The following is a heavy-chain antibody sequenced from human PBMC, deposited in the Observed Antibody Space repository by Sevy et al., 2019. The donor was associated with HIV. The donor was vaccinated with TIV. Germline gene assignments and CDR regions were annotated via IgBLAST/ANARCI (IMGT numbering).Heavy chain of an antibody. V-gene: IGHV3-7*01. J-gene: IGHJ4*02. D-gene: IGHD5-18*01. CDR3: ARHRAYSALHY. Sequence: GGSLRLSCVASGFTFSDSWMTWVRQAPGKGLERIAFINEDGSRLGYVDSVRGRFTISRENTKNSLYLQMNSLRAEDTAVYFCARHRAYSALHYWGQGTLVTVSS. CDR2: INEDGSRL. CDR1: GFTFSDSW.